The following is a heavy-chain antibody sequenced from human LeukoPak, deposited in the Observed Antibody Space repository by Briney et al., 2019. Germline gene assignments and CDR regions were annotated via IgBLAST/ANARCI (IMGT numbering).Heavy chain of an antibody. V-gene: IGHV4-59*12. CDR3: ARAPNYDSSGYPDY. Sequence: SETLSLTCTVSGGSISSYYWSWIRQPPGKGLEWIGYIYYSGSTNYNPSLKSRVTMSVDTSKNQFSLKLSSVTAADTAVYYCARAPNYDSSGYPDYWGQGTLVTVSS. D-gene: IGHD3-22*01. CDR1: GGSISSYY. CDR2: IYYSGST. J-gene: IGHJ4*02.